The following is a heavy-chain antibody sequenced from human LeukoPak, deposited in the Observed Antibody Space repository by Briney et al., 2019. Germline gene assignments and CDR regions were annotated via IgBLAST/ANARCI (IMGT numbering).Heavy chain of an antibody. CDR1: GGSISSYY. CDR2: IYYSGST. J-gene: IGHJ6*04. V-gene: IGHV4-59*01. CDR3: GRMSYYYGMDV. Sequence: SETLSLTCIVSGGSISSYYWSWIRQPPGKGLEWIGYIYYSGSTNYNPSLKSRVTISVDTSKNQFSLKLSSVTAADTADYYCGRMSYYYGMDVWSKGSSVTVPS.